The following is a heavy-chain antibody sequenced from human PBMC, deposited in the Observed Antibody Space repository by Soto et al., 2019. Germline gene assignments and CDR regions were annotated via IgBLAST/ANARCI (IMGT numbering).Heavy chain of an antibody. J-gene: IGHJ6*03. CDR1: GFTFSSYG. CDR3: AKEGYYGSGYYYYMDV. CDR2: ISYDGSNK. V-gene: IGHV3-30*18. D-gene: IGHD3-10*01. Sequence: GGSLRLSCAASGFTFSSYGMHWVRQAPGKGLEWVAVISYDGSNKYYADSVKGRFTISRDNSKNTLYLQMNSLRAEDTAVYYCAKEGYYGSGYYYYMDVWGKGTTVTVSS.